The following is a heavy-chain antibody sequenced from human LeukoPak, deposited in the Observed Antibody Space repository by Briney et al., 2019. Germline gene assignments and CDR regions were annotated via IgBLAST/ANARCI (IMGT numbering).Heavy chain of an antibody. CDR1: GFTFDDYA. J-gene: IGHJ4*02. V-gene: IGHV3-9*01. Sequence: GGSLRLSCAASGFTFDDYAMHWVRQAPGKGLEWVSGISWNSGSIGYADSVKGRFTISRDNAKNSLFLQMNSLRAEDTAFYYCKTGSMVRGVIDDYWGQGTLVTVSS. D-gene: IGHD3-10*01. CDR2: ISWNSGSI. CDR3: KTGSMVRGVIDDY.